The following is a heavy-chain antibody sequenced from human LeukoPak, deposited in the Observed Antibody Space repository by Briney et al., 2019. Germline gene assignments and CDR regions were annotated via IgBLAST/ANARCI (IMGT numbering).Heavy chain of an antibody. V-gene: IGHV3-66*01. CDR3: ARDQPITYASYYYYYMDV. D-gene: IGHD3-10*01. CDR1: GFTVSSNY. CDR2: IYSCGST. J-gene: IGHJ6*03. Sequence: GGSLRLSCAASGFTVSSNYMSWVRQAPGKGLEWVSVIYSCGSTYYADSVKGRFTISRDNSKNTLYLQMNSLRAEDTAVYYCARDQPITYASYYYYYMDVWGKGTTVTVSS.